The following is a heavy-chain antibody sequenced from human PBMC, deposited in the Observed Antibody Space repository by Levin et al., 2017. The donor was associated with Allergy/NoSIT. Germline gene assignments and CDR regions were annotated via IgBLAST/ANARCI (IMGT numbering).Heavy chain of an antibody. CDR2: IYYSGST. J-gene: IGHJ2*01. V-gene: IGHV4-39*01. CDR1: GGSISSSSYY. D-gene: IGHD4-17*01. CDR3: ARRTTVGFWYFDL. Sequence: PSETLSLTCTVSGGSISSSSYYWGWIRQPPGKGLEWIGSIYYSGSTYYNPSLKSRVTISVDTSKNQFSLKLSSVTAADTAVYYCARRTTVGFWYFDLWGRGTLVTVSS.